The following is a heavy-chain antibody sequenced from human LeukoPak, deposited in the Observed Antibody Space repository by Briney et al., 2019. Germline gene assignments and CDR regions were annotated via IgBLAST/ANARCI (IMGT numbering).Heavy chain of an antibody. CDR2: ISYDGGYK. Sequence: GGSLRLSCAASGFTFSSYGMHWVRQAPGKGLEWVAVISYDGGYKYYADSAKGRFTISRDNSKNTLYLQMNSLRAEDTAVYYCARPRSTGGYSYGPPPDYWGQGTLVTVSS. CDR3: ARPRSTGGYSYGPPPDY. CDR1: GFTFSSYG. D-gene: IGHD5-18*01. V-gene: IGHV3-30*03. J-gene: IGHJ4*02.